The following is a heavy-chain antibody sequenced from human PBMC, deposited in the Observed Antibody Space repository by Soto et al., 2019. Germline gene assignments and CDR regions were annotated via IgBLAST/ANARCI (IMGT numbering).Heavy chain of an antibody. CDR1: GYTFNRHG. CDR2: ISGYNGDI. CDR3: ARVRIVGAREIDF. V-gene: IGHV1-18*04. D-gene: IGHD1-26*01. Sequence: QVHLVQSRGEVKKPGASVKVSCKAPGYTFNRHGITWVRQAPGQGLEWMGWISGYNGDINYEQKFQGRVTLSSDTLTSTVYLELKSLRFDDTAVYYCARVRIVGAREIDFWGQGTLVTVSS. J-gene: IGHJ4*02.